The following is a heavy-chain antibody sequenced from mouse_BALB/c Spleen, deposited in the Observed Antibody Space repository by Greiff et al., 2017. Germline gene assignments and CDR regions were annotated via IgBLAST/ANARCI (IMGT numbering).Heavy chain of an antibody. Sequence: ESGPGLVAPSQSLSITCTVSGFSLTSYDISWIRQPPGKGLEWLGVIWTGGGTNYNSAFMSRLSISKDNSKSQVFLKMNSLQTDDTAIYYCVRGGTVVATWDAMDYWGQGTSVTVSS. J-gene: IGHJ4*01. CDR3: VRGGTVVATWDAMDY. D-gene: IGHD1-1*01. CDR1: GFSLTSYD. CDR2: IWTGGGT. V-gene: IGHV2-9-2*01.